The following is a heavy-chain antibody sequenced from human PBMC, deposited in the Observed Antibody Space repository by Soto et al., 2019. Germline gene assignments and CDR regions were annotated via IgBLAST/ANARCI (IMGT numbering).Heavy chain of an antibody. V-gene: IGHV3-73*01. J-gene: IGHJ6*02. CDR2: IRSKANSYAT. Sequence: GGSLRLSCAASGFTFSCSAMHWVRQSSGKGLEWVGRIRSKANSYATAYAASVKGRFTISRDDSKNTAYLQMNSLKTEDTAVYYCTRHKYYGSGSYSYYYYGMDVWGQGTTVTVSS. D-gene: IGHD3-10*01. CDR3: TRHKYYGSGSYSYYYYGMDV. CDR1: GFTFSCSA.